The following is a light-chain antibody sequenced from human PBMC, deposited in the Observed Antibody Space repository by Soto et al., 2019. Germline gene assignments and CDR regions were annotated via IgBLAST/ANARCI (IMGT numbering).Light chain of an antibody. CDR1: SSNIGAGYD. V-gene: IGLV1-40*01. J-gene: IGLJ2*01. CDR3: QPYDTSLSGVI. Sequence: QSVLTQTPSVSGALGQKITMSCTGSSSNIGAGYDVHWYQQFPGAAPRLLIYADNNRPSGVPDRFSASKSGTSASLAITGLQGEDEANYYCQPYDTSLSGVIFGAGTKLTVL. CDR2: ADN.